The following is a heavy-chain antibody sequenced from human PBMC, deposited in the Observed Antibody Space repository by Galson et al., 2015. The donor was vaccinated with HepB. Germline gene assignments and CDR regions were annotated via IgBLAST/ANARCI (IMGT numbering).Heavy chain of an antibody. CDR3: ARVSAHNWFDP. J-gene: IGHJ5*02. V-gene: IGHV4-59*01. D-gene: IGHD1-26*01. Sequence: ETLSLTCTVSGGSISSYYWSWIRQPPGKGLEWIGYIYYSGSTNYNPSLKSRVTISVDTSKNQFSLKLSSVTAADTAVYYCARVSAHNWFDPWGQGTLVTVSS. CDR1: GGSISSYY. CDR2: IYYSGST.